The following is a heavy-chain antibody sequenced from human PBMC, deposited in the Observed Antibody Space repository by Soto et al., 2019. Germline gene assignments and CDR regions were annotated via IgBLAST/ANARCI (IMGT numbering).Heavy chain of an antibody. D-gene: IGHD5-18*01. CDR3: GRGGSDSPMAPGY. V-gene: IGHV3-74*01. CDR2: INPDGSAT. Sequence: GGSLRLSCAASGFTFSSYWMHWVRQAPGKGLVWVSRINPDGSATNYADSVKGRFTISRDNAKNTLYLEMNSLRAEDTAVFYCGRGGSDSPMAPGYWGQGTLVTVSS. J-gene: IGHJ4*02. CDR1: GFTFSSYW.